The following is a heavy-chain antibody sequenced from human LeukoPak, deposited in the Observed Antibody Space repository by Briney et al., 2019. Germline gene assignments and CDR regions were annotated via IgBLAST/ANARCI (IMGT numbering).Heavy chain of an antibody. CDR2: INPNSGGT. V-gene: IGHV1-2*06. CDR1: GYTFTGYY. CDR3: ARSPTPYCSSTSCLNWFDP. D-gene: IGHD2-2*01. Sequence: ASAKVSCKASGYTFTGYYMHWVRQAPGQGLEWMGRINPNSGGTNYAQKFQGRVTMTRDTSISTAYMELSRLRSDDTAVYYCARSPTPYCSSTSCLNWFDPWGQGTLVTVSS. J-gene: IGHJ5*02.